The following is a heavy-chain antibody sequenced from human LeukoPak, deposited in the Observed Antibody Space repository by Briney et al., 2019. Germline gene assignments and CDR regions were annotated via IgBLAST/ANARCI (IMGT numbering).Heavy chain of an antibody. J-gene: IGHJ3*02. CDR1: GYTFTGYY. CDR3: AKVIAGTVAFDI. D-gene: IGHD6-13*01. V-gene: IGHV1-2*02. Sequence: ASVKVSCKASGYTFTGYYIHWVRQAPGLGLEWMGWINPNGGGTNYIQKFQGRVTMSRDTSISTAYMELSRLRSDDTAIYYCAKVIAGTVAFDIWGQGTMVTVSS. CDR2: INPNGGGT.